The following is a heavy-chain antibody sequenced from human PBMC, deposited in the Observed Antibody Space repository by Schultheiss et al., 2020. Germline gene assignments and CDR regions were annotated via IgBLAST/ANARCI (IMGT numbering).Heavy chain of an antibody. CDR3: ARGNRTIFGSKGYGMDV. Sequence: SETLSLTCTVSGGSISSGGYYWSWIRQHPGKGLEWIGYIYYSGSTYYNPSLKSRVTISVDTSKNQFSLKLSSVTAADTAVYYCARGNRTIFGSKGYGMDVWGQGTTVTVSS. CDR2: IYYSGST. V-gene: IGHV4-31*03. D-gene: IGHD3-3*01. J-gene: IGHJ6*02. CDR1: GGSISSGGYY.